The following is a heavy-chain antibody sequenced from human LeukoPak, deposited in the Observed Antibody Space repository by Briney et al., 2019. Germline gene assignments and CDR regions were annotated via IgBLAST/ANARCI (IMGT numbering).Heavy chain of an antibody. CDR1: GYTFTGYY. CDR3: ARVADYGDYDFDY. Sequence: ASVKVSCKASGYTFTGYYMHWVRQAPGQGLEWMGWINPNSGGTNYAQKFQGRVTMTRDTSISTAYMELSRLRSDDTAVYYCARVADYGDYDFDYWGQGTLVTVSS. V-gene: IGHV1-2*02. D-gene: IGHD4-17*01. J-gene: IGHJ4*02. CDR2: INPNSGGT.